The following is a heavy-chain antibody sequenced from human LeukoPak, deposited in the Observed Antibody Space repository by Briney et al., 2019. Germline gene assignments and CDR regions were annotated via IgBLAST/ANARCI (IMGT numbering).Heavy chain of an antibody. CDR2: ISTSGNDK. D-gene: IGHD3-10*01. V-gene: IGHV3-48*03. Sequence: GGSLRLSCAASGFIFSNYEINWVREAPGEGLERVSYISTSGNDKYYADSVKGRFTISRDNAKNSLYLQLNSLRADDTAVYYCARGAPWVLDYWGQGTLVTVSS. CDR3: ARGAPWVLDY. CDR1: GFIFSNYE. J-gene: IGHJ4*02.